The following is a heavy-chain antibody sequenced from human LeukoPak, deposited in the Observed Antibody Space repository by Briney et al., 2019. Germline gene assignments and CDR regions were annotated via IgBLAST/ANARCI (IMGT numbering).Heavy chain of an antibody. Sequence: GESLKISCEGSGYRFTNYWIGWVRQMPGKGLEWLGVIYPGDSDTRYSPSFQGQVTISADKSISTAYLQWSSLKASDSAIYYCARRGSTSSSYYFSMDAWGQGTTVTVSS. CDR3: ARRGSTSSSYYFSMDA. V-gene: IGHV5-51*01. J-gene: IGHJ6*02. CDR1: GYRFTNYW. D-gene: IGHD2-2*01. CDR2: IYPGDSDT.